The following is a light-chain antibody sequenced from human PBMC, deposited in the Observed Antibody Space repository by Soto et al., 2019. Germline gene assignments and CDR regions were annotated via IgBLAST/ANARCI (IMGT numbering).Light chain of an antibody. J-gene: IGLJ1*01. V-gene: IGLV2-14*03. CDR3: ASYTTSSTYV. CDR2: DVT. Sequence: QSVLTQPASGSGSPGQSIAISCTRTSSDVGGFNYVSWYQQHPGKAPKLLIYDVTSRPSGVSDRFSGSKSANTASLTISGLQAEDEADYYCASYTTSSTYVFGTGTKVTVL. CDR1: SSDVGGFNY.